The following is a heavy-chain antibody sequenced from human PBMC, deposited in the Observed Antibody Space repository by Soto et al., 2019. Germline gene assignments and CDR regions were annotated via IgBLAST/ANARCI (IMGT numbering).Heavy chain of an antibody. V-gene: IGHV3-13*01. CDR1: GFTFSSYD. J-gene: IGHJ5*02. CDR3: ARDRGLGWFDP. D-gene: IGHD3-10*01. Sequence: GGSLRLSCVASGFTFSSYDMHWVRQATGKGLEWVSSIGTAGDTYYPGSVKGRFTISRENAKNSLYLQMNSLRAGDTAVYYCARDRGLGWFDPWGQGTLVTVSS. CDR2: IGTAGDT.